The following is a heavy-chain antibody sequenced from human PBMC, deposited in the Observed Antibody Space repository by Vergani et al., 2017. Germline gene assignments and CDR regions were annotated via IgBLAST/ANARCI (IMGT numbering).Heavy chain of an antibody. CDR3: ARSGGYSSGWYGFDP. Sequence: QVQLVQSGAEVKKPGSSVKVSCKASEGTFSSYAISWVRQAPEQGLEWMGGIIPIFGTANYAQKFQGGVTITADESTSTDYMELSSLGSEDTAVYYCARSGGYSSGWYGFDPWGQGTLVTVSS. D-gene: IGHD6-19*01. CDR1: EGTFSSYA. CDR2: IIPIFGTA. J-gene: IGHJ5*02. V-gene: IGHV1-69*01.